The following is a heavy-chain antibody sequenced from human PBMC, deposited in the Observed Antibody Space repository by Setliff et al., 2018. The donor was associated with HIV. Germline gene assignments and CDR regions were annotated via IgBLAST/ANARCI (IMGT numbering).Heavy chain of an antibody. J-gene: IGHJ4*02. CDR3: ARYSSSWHTFDY. Sequence: GGSLRLSCAASGFTFSNFAMHWVRQAPGKGLEWVAVIWYDGSNQNYADSVKGRLTISRDNSNNILHLQMNSLAPEDTAVYHCARYSSSWHTFDYWGQGTPVTVSS. CDR1: GFTFSNFA. D-gene: IGHD6-13*01. V-gene: IGHV3-33*01. CDR2: IWYDGSNQ.